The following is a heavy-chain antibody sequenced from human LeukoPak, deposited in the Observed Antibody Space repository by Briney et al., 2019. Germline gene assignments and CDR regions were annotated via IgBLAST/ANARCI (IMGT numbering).Heavy chain of an antibody. CDR1: GYTFTSYA. D-gene: IGHD3-22*01. J-gene: IGHJ6*04. V-gene: IGHV1-3*01. CDR2: IYAGSGST. CDR3: ARAGSDSSGRYYYYYGMDV. Sequence: ASVTVSCKAAGYTFTSYALHWVRQAPGQRLEWMGWIYAGSGSTKYSQTFQGRVTITRDTSASTAYIELSSLRSEDTAVYYCARAGSDSSGRYYYYYGMDVWGKGTPVTVSS.